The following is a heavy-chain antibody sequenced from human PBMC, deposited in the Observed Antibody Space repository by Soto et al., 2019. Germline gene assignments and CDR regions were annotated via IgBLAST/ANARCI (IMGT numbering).Heavy chain of an antibody. Sequence: QVQLVQSGAEVKKPGSSVKVSCKASGGTFSSYTISWVRQAPGQGLEWMGRIIPILGIANYAQKFQGRVTITADKSPSTADMELSSLRSEDTAVYYCARDGIGIIGHYYYMGVRGKGTTVTGSS. D-gene: IGHD2-15*01. CDR1: GGTFSSYT. V-gene: IGHV1-69*08. CDR3: ARDGIGIIGHYYYMGV. CDR2: IIPILGIA. J-gene: IGHJ6*03.